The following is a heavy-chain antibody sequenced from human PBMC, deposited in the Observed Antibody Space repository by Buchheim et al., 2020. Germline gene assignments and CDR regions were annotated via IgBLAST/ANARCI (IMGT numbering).Heavy chain of an antibody. Sequence: QVRLVESGGGVVQPGRSLRLSCAASGFTFSSYGMHWVRQAPGKGLEWVAVIWYDGSNKYYADSVKGRFTISRDNSKNTLYLQMNSLRAEDTAVYYCARGPGYSSSWHYYYGMDVWGQGTT. CDR1: GFTFSSYG. CDR3: ARGPGYSSSWHYYYGMDV. D-gene: IGHD6-13*01. CDR2: IWYDGSNK. J-gene: IGHJ6*02. V-gene: IGHV3-33*01.